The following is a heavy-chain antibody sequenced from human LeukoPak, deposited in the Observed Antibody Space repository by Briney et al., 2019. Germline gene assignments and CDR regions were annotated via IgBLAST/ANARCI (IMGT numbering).Heavy chain of an antibody. CDR1: GYTFTSYD. D-gene: IGHD3-3*01. Sequence: ASVKVSCKASGYTFTSYDINWVRQATGQGLEWMGWMNPNSGNTGYAQKFQGRVIMTRNTSISTAYMELSSLRSEDTAVYYCARVRFLEWFEAFDIWGQGTMVTVSS. J-gene: IGHJ3*02. V-gene: IGHV1-8*01. CDR2: MNPNSGNT. CDR3: ARVRFLEWFEAFDI.